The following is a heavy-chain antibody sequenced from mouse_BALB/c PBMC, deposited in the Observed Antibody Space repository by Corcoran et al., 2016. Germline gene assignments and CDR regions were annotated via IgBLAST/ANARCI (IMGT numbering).Heavy chain of an antibody. CDR3: ARVPYAMDY. Sequence: QIQLVQSGPELKKPGETIKISCKASGYIFTNYGMNLVKQAPGKGLKWMGWINTYTGEPTYADDFKGRFAFSLETSASTAYLQINNLKNEDTATYFCARVPYAMDYWGQGTSVTVSS. J-gene: IGHJ4*01. CDR1: GYIFTNYG. CDR2: INTYTGEP. D-gene: IGHD6-1*01. V-gene: IGHV9-3-1*01.